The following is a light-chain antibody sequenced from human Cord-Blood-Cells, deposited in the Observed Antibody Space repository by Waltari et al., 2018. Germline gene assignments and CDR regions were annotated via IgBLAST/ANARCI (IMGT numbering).Light chain of an antibody. CDR2: SNN. J-gene: IGLJ3*02. CDR1: SSNIGSNT. Sequence: QSVLTQPPSASGTPGQRVTISCSGSSSNIGSNTVNWSQQLPGTAPKLLNYSNNQRPSGVPDRFSGSKSGTSASLAISGLQSEDEADYYCAAWDDSLNGLWVFGGGTKLTVL. CDR3: AAWDDSLNGLWV. V-gene: IGLV1-44*01.